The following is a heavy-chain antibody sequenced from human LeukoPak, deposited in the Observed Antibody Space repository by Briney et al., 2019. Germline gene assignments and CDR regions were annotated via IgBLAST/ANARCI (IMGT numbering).Heavy chain of an antibody. J-gene: IGHJ4*02. CDR2: ISGGGETR. D-gene: IGHD6-25*01. CDR1: GFTFSLYE. CDR3: ARDASGHDLPFDY. Sequence: GGSLRLSCAASGFTFSLYEMNWVRQAPVKGLEWVSYISGGGETRYYADSVKGRFTISRDNGKNSLYPQMNSLRAEDTAVYYCARDASGHDLPFDYWGQGTLVTVSS. V-gene: IGHV3-48*03.